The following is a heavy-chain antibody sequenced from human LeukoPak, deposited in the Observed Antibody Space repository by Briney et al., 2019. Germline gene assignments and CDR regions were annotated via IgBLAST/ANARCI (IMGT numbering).Heavy chain of an antibody. CDR3: ASALGSSTSSYGMDV. CDR1: GDSTNTYF. V-gene: IGHV4-59*01. CDR2: IYYTGTT. D-gene: IGHD2-2*01. Sequence: SETLSLTCTMSGDSTNTYFWSWIRQPPGKGLEWIGYIYYTGTTNYNPSLKSRVTISVDTSKNQSSLRLSSVTAADTAVYYCASALGSSTSSYGMDVWGQGTTVTVSS. J-gene: IGHJ6*02.